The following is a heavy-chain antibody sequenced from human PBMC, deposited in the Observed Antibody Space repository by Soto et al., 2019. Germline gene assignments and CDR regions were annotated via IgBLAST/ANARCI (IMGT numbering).Heavy chain of an antibody. V-gene: IGHV3-9*01. CDR3: AKDVTTVTTDAIAY. Sequence: GGSLRLSCAASGFTFDDYAMHWVRQAPGKGLEWVSGISWNSGSIGYADSVKGRFTISRDNAKNSPYLQMNSLRAEDTALYYCAKDVTTVTTDAIAYWGQGTLVTVSS. CDR1: GFTFDDYA. D-gene: IGHD4-17*01. J-gene: IGHJ4*02. CDR2: ISWNSGSI.